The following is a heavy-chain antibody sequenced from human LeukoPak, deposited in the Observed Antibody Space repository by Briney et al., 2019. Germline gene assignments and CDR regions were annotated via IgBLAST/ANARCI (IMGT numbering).Heavy chain of an antibody. CDR3: ARAQVGTPTDC. Sequence: GGSLRLSCAAPGFTLSSYTMYWVRQAPGRGLVWVARFTSDGNSMTYADSVKGRFTVSRDIAKNTLYLQMNSLRAEDTAVYYCARAQVGTPTDCWGQGTLVTVSS. V-gene: IGHV3-74*01. J-gene: IGHJ4*02. CDR2: FTSDGNSM. CDR1: GFTLSSYT. D-gene: IGHD1-26*01.